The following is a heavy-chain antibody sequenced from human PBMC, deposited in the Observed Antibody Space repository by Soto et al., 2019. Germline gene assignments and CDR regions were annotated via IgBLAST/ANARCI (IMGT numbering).Heavy chain of an antibody. CDR3: ARFSGSYNDRHFDY. CDR1: GGSFSGYY. V-gene: IGHV4-34*01. Sequence: SETLSLTCALSGGSFSGYYWSWIRQSPGKGLEWIGKINHNGNTNYNPSLKSRVTISTDTSKNQFSLKVTSVTAADTAVYYCARFSGSYNDRHFDYWSQGTLVTVSS. D-gene: IGHD1-26*01. CDR2: INHNGNT. J-gene: IGHJ4*02.